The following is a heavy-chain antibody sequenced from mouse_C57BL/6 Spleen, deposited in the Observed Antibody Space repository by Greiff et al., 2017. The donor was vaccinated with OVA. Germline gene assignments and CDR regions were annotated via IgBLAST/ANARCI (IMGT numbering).Heavy chain of an antibody. J-gene: IGHJ4*01. D-gene: IGHD2-1*01. Sequence: EVKLMESGEGLVQPGGSLKLSCAASGFTFSSYAMSWVRQTPEKRLEWVAYISSGGAYIYYADTVKGRFPISRDNARNTLYLQMSSLKSEDTAMYYCTRDYGNPYYAMDYWGQGTSVTVAS. CDR1: GFTFSSYA. CDR2: ISSGGAYI. CDR3: TRDYGNPYYAMDY. V-gene: IGHV5-9-1*02.